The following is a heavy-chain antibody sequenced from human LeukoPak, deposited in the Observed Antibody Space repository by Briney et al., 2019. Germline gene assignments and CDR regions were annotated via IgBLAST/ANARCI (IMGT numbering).Heavy chain of an antibody. D-gene: IGHD4-17*01. CDR3: ARHLGTTVTTGYYYYMDV. CDR2: IYPGDSDT. J-gene: IGHJ6*03. Sequence: GESLKISCKGSGYSFTSYWIGWVRQMPGKGLEWMGIIYPGDSDTRYSPSFQGQVTILADKSISTAYLQWSSLKASDTAMYYCARHLGTTVTTGYYYYMDVWGKGTTVTVSS. CDR1: GYSFTSYW. V-gene: IGHV5-51*01.